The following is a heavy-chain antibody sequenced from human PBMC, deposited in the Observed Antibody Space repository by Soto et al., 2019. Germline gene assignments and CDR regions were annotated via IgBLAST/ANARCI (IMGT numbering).Heavy chain of an antibody. V-gene: IGHV4-61*01. CDR2: MYNSGST. D-gene: IGHD6-19*01. CDR1: GGSVSSGSYY. CDR3: ARVSSGWYYFDY. Sequence: SETLSLTCTVSGGSVSSGSYYWSWIRQPPGKGLEWIGYMYNSGSTNYNPSLKSRVIISVDTSKNQFSLKLSTVTAADTAVYYCARVSSGWYYFDYWGQGTLVTVSS. J-gene: IGHJ4*02.